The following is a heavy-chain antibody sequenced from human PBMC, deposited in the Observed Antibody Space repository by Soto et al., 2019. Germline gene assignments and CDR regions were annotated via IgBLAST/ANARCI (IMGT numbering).Heavy chain of an antibody. J-gene: IGHJ3*02. V-gene: IGHV3-23*04. Sequence: VQLVQSGAEVKKPGSSVKVSCKASGGTFSSYAMSWVRQAPGKGLEWVSGISGSGGNINYADSVKSRFTISRDNSKNTLYLQMNSLRAEDTAVYYCAKDSPYYYDSSDSVGAFDIWGQGTMVTVSS. CDR1: GGTFSSYA. D-gene: IGHD3-22*01. CDR2: ISGSGGNI. CDR3: AKDSPYYYDSSDSVGAFDI.